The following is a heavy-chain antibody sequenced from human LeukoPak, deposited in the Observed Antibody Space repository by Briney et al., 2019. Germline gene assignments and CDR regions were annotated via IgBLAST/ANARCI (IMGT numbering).Heavy chain of an antibody. CDR1: GGTFNSYA. Sequence: SVKVSCKASGGTFNSYAISWVRQAPGQGLEWMGGIIPIFGTANYAQKFQGRVTITADKSTSTAYMELSSLRSEDTAVYYCARDDKAYCGGDCYAVYWGQGTLVTVSS. CDR2: IIPIFGTA. J-gene: IGHJ4*02. D-gene: IGHD2-21*02. CDR3: ARDDKAYCGGDCYAVY. V-gene: IGHV1-69*06.